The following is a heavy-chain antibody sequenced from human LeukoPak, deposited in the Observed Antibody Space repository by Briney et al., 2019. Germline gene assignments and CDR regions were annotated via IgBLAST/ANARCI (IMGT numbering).Heavy chain of an antibody. V-gene: IGHV3-23*01. D-gene: IGHD3-22*01. Sequence: GGSLRLSCAASGFTFSSYAMCWVRQAPGKGLQWVSAISGGGGSTYYADSVKGRSTISRDNSRNTVYLQMNSLRAEDTAVYYCAKEATMTVYPTWGQGTLVTVSS. CDR2: ISGGGGST. CDR1: GFTFSSYA. CDR3: AKEATMTVYPT. J-gene: IGHJ4*02.